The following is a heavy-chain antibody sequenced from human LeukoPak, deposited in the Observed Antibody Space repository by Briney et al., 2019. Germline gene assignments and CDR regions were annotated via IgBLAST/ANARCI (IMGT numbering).Heavy chain of an antibody. CDR2: IYNNETT. D-gene: IGHD3-10*01. V-gene: IGHV4-4*07. J-gene: IGHJ5*02. CDR3: ARDRSYSGSYSSMDWLDP. CDR1: GGSIISYY. Sequence: SETLSLTCTVPGGSIISYYWSWIRQPAGKGLEWLGRIYNNETTDFNPSLKSRISMSVDTSKNQVSLKMTSVTAADTAVYYCARDRSYSGSYSSMDWLDPWGQGTLVIVSS.